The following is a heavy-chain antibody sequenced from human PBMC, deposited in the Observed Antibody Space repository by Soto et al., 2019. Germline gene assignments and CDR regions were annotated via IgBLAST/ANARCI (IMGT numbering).Heavy chain of an antibody. J-gene: IGHJ6*02. CDR1: GFTFSSYS. V-gene: IGHV3-21*01. CDR2: ISSSSSYI. CDR3: AREGVQHGSGPYYYYGMDV. Sequence: EVQLVESGGGLVKPGGSLRLSCAASGFTFSSYSMNWVRQAPGKGLEWVSSISSSSSYIYYADSVKGRFTISRDNAKKPLXXQMNSLRAEDTAVYYCAREGVQHGSGPYYYYGMDVWGQGTTVTVSS. D-gene: IGHD3-10*01.